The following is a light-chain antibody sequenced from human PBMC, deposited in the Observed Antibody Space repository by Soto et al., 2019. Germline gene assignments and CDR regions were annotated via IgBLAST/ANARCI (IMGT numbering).Light chain of an antibody. J-gene: IGLJ1*01. CDR1: SSDVGAYNY. V-gene: IGLV2-14*01. CDR2: HVT. CDR3: CSYTTRNTFV. Sequence: QSALTQPASVSGSLGQSITISCSGTSSDVGAYNYVSWYQQYPGKAPKLMIYHVTDRPSGVSNRFSGSKSGNTASLTISGLQAEDEADYYCCSYTTRNTFVFGTGTKVTDL.